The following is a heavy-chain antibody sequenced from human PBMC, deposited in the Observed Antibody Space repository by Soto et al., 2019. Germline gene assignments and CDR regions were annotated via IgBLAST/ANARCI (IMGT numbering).Heavy chain of an antibody. CDR1: GYNFTSYG. J-gene: IGHJ6*03. CDR3: ARAYDILTGLYYYYMDV. D-gene: IGHD3-9*01. Sequence: ASVKVSCKANGYNFTSYGISWVRQAPGQGLEWMGWISAYNGNTNYAQKLQGRVTMTTDTSTSTAYMELRSLRSDDTAVYYCARAYDILTGLYYYYMDVWGKGTTVTVSS. V-gene: IGHV1-18*01. CDR2: ISAYNGNT.